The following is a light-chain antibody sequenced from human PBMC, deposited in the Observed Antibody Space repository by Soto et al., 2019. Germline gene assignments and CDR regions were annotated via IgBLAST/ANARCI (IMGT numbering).Light chain of an antibody. Sequence: QSVLTQPASVSGSPGQSIAISCSGTSSDIVYSKYVSWYQQHPGRAPKLIIYDVSYRPPGVSSRFSGSNSGNTASLFISGLQAEDEADYYCSSYTTTNTRVLFGGGTKVTVL. CDR3: SSYTTTNTRVL. V-gene: IGLV2-14*03. J-gene: IGLJ2*01. CDR2: DVS. CDR1: SSDIVYSKY.